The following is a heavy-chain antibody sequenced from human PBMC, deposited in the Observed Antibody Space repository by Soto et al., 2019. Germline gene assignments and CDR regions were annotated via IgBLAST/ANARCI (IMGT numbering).Heavy chain of an antibody. D-gene: IGHD1-1*01. CDR2: ISGGSGDST. CDR1: ECTIRDHA. V-gene: IGHV3-23*01. J-gene: IGHJ5*02. CDR3: AKGARYVDP. Sequence: SLSRAASECTIRDHAGSWVRQAPGKGLEWVSGISGGSGDSTFYADSVKGRFTISRDNSKNTLHLQMNSLRTEDTAVYYCAKGARYVDPWGQGTLVTVSS.